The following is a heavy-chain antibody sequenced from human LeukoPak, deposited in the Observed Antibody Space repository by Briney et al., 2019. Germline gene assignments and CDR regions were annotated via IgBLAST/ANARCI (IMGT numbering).Heavy chain of an antibody. CDR2: ISGSGGST. CDR1: GFTFSIYA. D-gene: IGHD1-26*01. Sequence: PGRSLRLSCAASGFTFSIYAMSWVRQAPGKGLEWVSGISGSGGSTYYVDSVKGRFTISRDNSKNTLYLQMNSLRADDTAVYFCAKRGAGRDYYFDYWGQGTLVPVSS. CDR3: AKRGAGRDYYFDY. V-gene: IGHV3-23*01. J-gene: IGHJ4*02.